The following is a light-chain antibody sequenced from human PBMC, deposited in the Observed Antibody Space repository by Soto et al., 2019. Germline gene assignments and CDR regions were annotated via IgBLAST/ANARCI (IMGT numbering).Light chain of an antibody. CDR3: HQYNYSPRT. V-gene: IGKV3-20*01. Sequence: DIVLTQSPGTLSLSPGERATLSCRASQSVSSSYLTWYQQKPGQAPRLLIYGASSRATGIPDRFSGSGSGTDFTLTISRLEPEDFTVYYCHQYNYSPRTSRHGTKVDSK. CDR2: GAS. J-gene: IGKJ1*01. CDR1: QSVSSSY.